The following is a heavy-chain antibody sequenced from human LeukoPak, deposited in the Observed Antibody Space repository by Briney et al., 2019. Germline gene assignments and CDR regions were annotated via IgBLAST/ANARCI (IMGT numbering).Heavy chain of an antibody. D-gene: IGHD6-13*01. CDR1: GGSISSYY. V-gene: IGHV4-34*01. J-gene: IGHJ4*02. CDR2: INHSGST. Sequence: SETLSLTCTVSGGSISSYYWSCIRQPPGKGLEWIGEINHSGSTNYNPSLKSRVTISVDTSKNQFSLKLSSVTAADTAVYYCARAIAAAGPDDYWGQGTLVTVSS. CDR3: ARAIAAAGPDDY.